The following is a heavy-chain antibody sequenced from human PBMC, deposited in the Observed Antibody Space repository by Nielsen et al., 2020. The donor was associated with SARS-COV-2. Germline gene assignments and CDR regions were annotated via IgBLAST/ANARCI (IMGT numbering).Heavy chain of an antibody. V-gene: IGHV4-39*07. CDR1: GGSISSSSYY. CDR2: IYYSGST. CDR3: ARAPKAIVVHHFDY. J-gene: IGHJ4*02. D-gene: IGHD3-22*01. Sequence: SETLSLTCTVSGGSISSSSYYWGWIRQPPGKGLEWIGSIYYSGSTYYNPSLKSRVTISVDTSKNQFSLKLSSVTAADTAVYYCARAPKAIVVHHFDYWGQGTLVTVSS.